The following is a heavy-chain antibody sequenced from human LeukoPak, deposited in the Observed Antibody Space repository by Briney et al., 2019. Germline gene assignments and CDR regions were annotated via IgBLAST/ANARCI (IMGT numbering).Heavy chain of an antibody. CDR1: GGSISSYY. V-gene: IGHV4-59*01. J-gene: IGHJ4*02. CDR3: ARVGVDYSGNIIKYYFDY. CDR2: NYYSGTT. Sequence: PSETLSLTCTVSGGSISSYYWSWIRQPPGKGLEWIGYNYYSGTTNYNPSLKSRVIISVDTSKNQFSLKLSPVIAADTAVYYCARVGVDYSGNIIKYYFDYWGQGTLVTVSS. D-gene: IGHD4-23*01.